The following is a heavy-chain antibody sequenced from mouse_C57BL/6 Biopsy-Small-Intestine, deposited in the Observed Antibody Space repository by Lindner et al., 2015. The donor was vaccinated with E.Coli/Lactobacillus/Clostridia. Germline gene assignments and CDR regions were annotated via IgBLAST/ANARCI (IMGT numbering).Heavy chain of an antibody. CDR1: GYTFTSYW. Sequence: VQLQESGAELVRPGSSVKLSCKASGYTFTSYWMDWVKQRPGQGLEWIGNIYLSDTETHYNQKFKDKVTLTVDSSSSTAYMQLSSLTSEDSAVYYCARSDYYAMDYWGQGTSVTVSS. V-gene: IGHV1-61*01. J-gene: IGHJ4*01. CDR3: ARSDYYAMDY. CDR2: IYLSDTET.